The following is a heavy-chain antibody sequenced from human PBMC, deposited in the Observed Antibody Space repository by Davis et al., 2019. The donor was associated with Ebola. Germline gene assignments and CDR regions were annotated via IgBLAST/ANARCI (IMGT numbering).Heavy chain of an antibody. V-gene: IGHV3-53*01. Sequence: PGGSLRLSCAASGFTVSSNYMSWVRQAPGKGLEWASVIYGGGTTYYADSVKGRFTITRDNSKNTLFHQMNSLRAEDTAVYYCARGGLWVDYWGQGTLVTVSS. CDR3: ARGGLWVDY. CDR2: IYGGGTT. CDR1: GFTVSSNY. J-gene: IGHJ4*02. D-gene: IGHD1-26*01.